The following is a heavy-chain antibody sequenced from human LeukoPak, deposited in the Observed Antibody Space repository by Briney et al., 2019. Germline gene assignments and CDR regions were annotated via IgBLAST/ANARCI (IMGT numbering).Heavy chain of an antibody. D-gene: IGHD6-13*01. Sequence: GGSLRLSCAAPGFTFSSYDMHWVRQAPGKGLEWVAFIRNDGTIKYYADSVKGRFTISRDNSKNTLYLQMNSLRAEDTAVYYCAKTASSSWGYFDYWGQGTLVTVSS. V-gene: IGHV3-30*02. CDR3: AKTASSSWGYFDY. J-gene: IGHJ4*02. CDR1: GFTFSSYD. CDR2: IRNDGTIK.